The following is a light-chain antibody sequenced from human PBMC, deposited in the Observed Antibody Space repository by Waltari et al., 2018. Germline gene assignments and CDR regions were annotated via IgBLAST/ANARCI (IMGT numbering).Light chain of an antibody. V-gene: IGLV1-51*01. J-gene: IGLJ3*02. Sequence: QSVLTQPPSVSAAPGQKVSISCSGSNFNIGSNHLSWYQHLPGTAPKLLIYDNNERPSGIPYRFSGSKSGTSGTLGITGRQTGDEGDYYCGSWDSSLRAWVFGGGTKLTVL. CDR3: GSWDSSLRAWV. CDR1: NFNIGSNH. CDR2: DNN.